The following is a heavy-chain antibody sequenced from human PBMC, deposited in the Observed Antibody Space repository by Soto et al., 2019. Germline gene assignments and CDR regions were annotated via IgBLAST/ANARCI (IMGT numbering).Heavy chain of an antibody. J-gene: IGHJ4*02. CDR3: ARAYDRSGSPARYFDF. Sequence: QVQLQESGPGLEKPSGTLSLTCAVSGGSISSSDWWSWVRQPPGKGLEWIGEISHSGNTNYSPSLRGRVTISVDKSKNQISLKLTSVTAADTAVYYCARAYDRSGSPARYFDFWGQGTLVTVSS. CDR2: ISHSGNT. CDR1: GGSISSSDW. D-gene: IGHD3-22*01. V-gene: IGHV4-4*02.